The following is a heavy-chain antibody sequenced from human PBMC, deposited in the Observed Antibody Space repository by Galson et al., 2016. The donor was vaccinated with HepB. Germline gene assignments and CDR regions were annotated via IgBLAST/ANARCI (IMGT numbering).Heavy chain of an antibody. CDR1: GFTFSSFG. CDR3: ARDFGGGYEPAFDY. CDR2: IWYDGSNN. V-gene: IGHV3-33*01. D-gene: IGHD5-12*01. J-gene: IGHJ4*02. Sequence: SLRLSCAASGFTFSSFGMHWVRQAPGKGLEWVAVIWYDGSNNYYADSVKGRFTISRDNSKNTVFLQMNSLRAEDTAVCYCARDFGGGYEPAFDYWGQGTLVTVSS.